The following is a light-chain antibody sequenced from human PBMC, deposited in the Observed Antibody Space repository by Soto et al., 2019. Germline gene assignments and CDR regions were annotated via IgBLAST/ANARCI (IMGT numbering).Light chain of an antibody. J-gene: IGKJ2*02. Sequence: EIVLTQSPGTLSLSPGERATLSCRASQSVSSSYLAWYQQKPGQAPRLLIYGSSSWATGIPDRFSGCGSGTDCTVSISRVEPEDFAVYYCQQYGSSPSTFGQGTKLEIK. V-gene: IGKV3-20*01. CDR2: GSS. CDR3: QQYGSSPST. CDR1: QSVSSSY.